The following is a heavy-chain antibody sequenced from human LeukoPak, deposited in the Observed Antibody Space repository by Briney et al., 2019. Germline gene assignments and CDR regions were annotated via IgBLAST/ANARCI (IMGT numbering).Heavy chain of an antibody. V-gene: IGHV1-8*03. Sequence: GASVKVSCKASGYTFTSYDINWVRQATGQGLEWMGWMNPNSGNTGYAQKFQGRVTITRNTSISTAYMELSSLRSEDTAVYYCARGENCGGDCYPDYFDYWGQGTLVTVSS. D-gene: IGHD2-21*01. J-gene: IGHJ4*02. CDR3: ARGENCGGDCYPDYFDY. CDR1: GYTFTSYD. CDR2: MNPNSGNT.